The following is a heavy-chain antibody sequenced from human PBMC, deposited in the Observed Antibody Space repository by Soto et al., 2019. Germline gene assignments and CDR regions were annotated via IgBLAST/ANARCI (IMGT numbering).Heavy chain of an antibody. CDR3: ARHRVDSSGWYYFDY. CDR2: ISSSGSTI. Sequence: GSLRLSCAASGFTFSGYYMTWIRQAPGKGLKWVSYISSSGSTIYYADSVKGRFTISRDNAKNSLYLQMNSLRAEDTAVYYCARHRVDSSGWYYFDYWGQGTLVTVSS. V-gene: IGHV3-11*01. CDR1: GFTFSGYY. D-gene: IGHD6-19*01. J-gene: IGHJ4*02.